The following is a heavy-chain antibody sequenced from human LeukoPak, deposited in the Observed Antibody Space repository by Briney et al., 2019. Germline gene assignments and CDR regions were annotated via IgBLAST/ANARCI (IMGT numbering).Heavy chain of an antibody. CDR1: GYTFTGYY. CDR3: ASSRPRKTYYYDSSGYYLLS. Sequence: ASVKVSCKASGYTFTGYYMHWVRQAPGQGLEWMGWINPNSGRTNYAQKFQGRVTMTGDTSISTAYMELTRLTSDDTAVYYCASSRPRKTYYYDSSGYYLLSWGQGTLVTVSS. D-gene: IGHD3-22*01. V-gene: IGHV1-2*02. J-gene: IGHJ4*02. CDR2: INPNSGRT.